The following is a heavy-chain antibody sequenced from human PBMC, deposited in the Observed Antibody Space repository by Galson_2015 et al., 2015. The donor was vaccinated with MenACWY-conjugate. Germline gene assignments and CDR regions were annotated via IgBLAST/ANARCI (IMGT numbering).Heavy chain of an antibody. V-gene: IGHV4-39*07. Sequence: SETLSLTCAVSGVSGGSIRSSNSYWGWIRLPPGKGLEWIGTIYYSGSTYFNPSLKSRVTMSIDTSKNQFSLKLSSVTAADTAIYYCASDIAAAWFYSWGQGTLVTVSS. CDR3: ASDIAAAWFYS. CDR2: IYYSGST. CDR1: GGSIRSSNSY. D-gene: IGHD6-13*01. J-gene: IGHJ5*01.